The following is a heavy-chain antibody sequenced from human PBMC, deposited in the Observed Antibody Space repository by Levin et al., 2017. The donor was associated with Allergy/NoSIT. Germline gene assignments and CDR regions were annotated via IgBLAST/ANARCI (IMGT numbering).Heavy chain of an antibody. CDR1: GFTFSAYW. CDR2: IKQDGTDK. J-gene: IGHJ4*02. Sequence: GGSLRLSCGASGFTFSAYWMNWVRQAPGKGLEWVANIKQDGTDKVYVDSVKGRFTISRDNAQNSLFLQMDSLRPEDTAIYYCARAGLISTGYDDQLFDFWGQGTLVTVSS. CDR3: ARAGLISTGYDDQLFDF. V-gene: IGHV3-7*01. D-gene: IGHD5-12*01.